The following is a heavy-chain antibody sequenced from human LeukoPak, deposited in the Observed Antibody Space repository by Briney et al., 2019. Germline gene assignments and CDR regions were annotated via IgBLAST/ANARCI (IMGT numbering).Heavy chain of an antibody. D-gene: IGHD2-21*02. V-gene: IGHV4-59*11. CDR2: IYYSGST. Sequence: PSETLSLTCTVSGGSISSHYWSWIRQPPGKGLEWIGYIYYSGSTNYNPSLKSRVTISIDSSKNQFSLKLSSVTAADTAVYYCARGASCGGDCYWEDYYYYGTDVWGQGTTVTVSS. CDR3: ARGASCGGDCYWEDYYYYGTDV. CDR1: GGSISSHY. J-gene: IGHJ6*02.